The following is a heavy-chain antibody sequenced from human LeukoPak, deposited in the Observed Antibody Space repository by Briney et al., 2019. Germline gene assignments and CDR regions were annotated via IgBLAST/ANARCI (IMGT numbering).Heavy chain of an antibody. CDR1: GYTFTSYG. CDR2: ISAYNGNT. CDR3: ARGARALGYYYGMDV. J-gene: IGHJ6*02. D-gene: IGHD5-12*01. V-gene: IGHV1-18*01. Sequence: ASVKVSCKASGYTFTSYGISWVRQAPGQGLEWMGWISAYNGNTSYAQKLQGRVTMTTDTSTSTAYMELRSLRSDDTAVYYCARGARALGYYYGMDVWGQGTTVTVSS.